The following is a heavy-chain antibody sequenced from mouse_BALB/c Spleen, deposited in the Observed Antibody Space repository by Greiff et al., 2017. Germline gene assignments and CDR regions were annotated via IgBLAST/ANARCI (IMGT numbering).Heavy chain of an antibody. CDR3: ARRYYGNPLYAMDY. V-gene: IGHV14-3*02. CDR2: IDPANGNT. J-gene: IGHJ4*01. CDR1: GFNIKDTY. Sequence: EVQLQQSGAELVKPGASVKLSCTASGFNIKDTYMHWVKQRPEQGLEWIGRIDPANGNTKYDPKFQGKATITADTSSNTAYLQLSSLTSEDTAVFYCARRYYGNPLYAMDYWGQGTSVTVSS. D-gene: IGHD2-1*01.